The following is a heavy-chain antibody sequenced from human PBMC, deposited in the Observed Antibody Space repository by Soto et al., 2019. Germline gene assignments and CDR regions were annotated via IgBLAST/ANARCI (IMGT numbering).Heavy chain of an antibody. J-gene: IGHJ6*02. Sequence: SETLSLTCAVYGGSFSGYYWSWIRQPPGKGLEWIGYIYYSGSTNYNPSLKSRVTISVDTSKNQFSLKLSSVTAADTVVYYCAGSTYYYDSSGYPDYYGMDVWGQGTTVTVSS. CDR1: GGSFSGYY. CDR2: IYYSGST. CDR3: AGSTYYYDSSGYPDYYGMDV. D-gene: IGHD3-22*01. V-gene: IGHV4-59*01.